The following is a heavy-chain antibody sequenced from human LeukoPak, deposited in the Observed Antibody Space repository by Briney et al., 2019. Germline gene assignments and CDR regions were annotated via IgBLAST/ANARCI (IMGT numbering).Heavy chain of an antibody. J-gene: IGHJ3*02. Sequence: AASVKVSCKASGYTFTGYYMHWVRQAPGQGLEWMGWINPNSGVTNYVQKFQGRVTMTRDTSISTAYMGLSRLRSDDTAVYYCARGGNWKEKAFDIWGQGTMLTVSS. CDR3: ARGGNWKEKAFDI. V-gene: IGHV1-2*02. CDR1: GYTFTGYY. CDR2: INPNSGVT. D-gene: IGHD1-20*01.